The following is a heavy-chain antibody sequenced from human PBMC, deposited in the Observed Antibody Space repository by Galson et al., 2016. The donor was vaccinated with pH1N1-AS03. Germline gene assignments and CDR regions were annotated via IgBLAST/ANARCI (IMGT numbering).Heavy chain of an antibody. CDR1: GLTFSSYG. J-gene: IGHJ6*02. D-gene: IGHD3-16*02. Sequence: SLRLSCAASGLTFSSYGMHWVRQAPGKGLEWVAVILYDGSNKYYADSVKGRFTISRDNSKNTLYLQMNSLRTEDTAVYYCAKDSLFIPRTPFYYGLDVWGQGTTVTVSS. V-gene: IGHV3-30*18. CDR3: AKDSLFIPRTPFYYGLDV. CDR2: ILYDGSNK.